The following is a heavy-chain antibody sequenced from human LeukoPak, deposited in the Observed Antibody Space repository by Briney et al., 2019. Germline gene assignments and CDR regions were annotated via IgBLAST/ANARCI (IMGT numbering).Heavy chain of an antibody. V-gene: IGHV4-59*01. D-gene: IGHD3-22*01. CDR3: ARDVLGIDSSGYYHLIDY. CDR1: GGSISSYY. Sequence: SETLSLTCTVPGGSISSYYWSWIRQPPGKGLEWIGYIYYSGSTNYNPSLKSRVTISVDTSKNQFSLKLSSVTAADTAVYYCARDVLGIDSSGYYHLIDYWGQGTLVTVSS. CDR2: IYYSGST. J-gene: IGHJ4*02.